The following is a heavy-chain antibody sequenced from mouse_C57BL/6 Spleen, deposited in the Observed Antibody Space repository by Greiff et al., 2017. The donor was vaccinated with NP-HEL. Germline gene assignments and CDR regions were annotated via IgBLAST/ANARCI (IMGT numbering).Heavy chain of an antibody. CDR3: TYITTVVDY. V-gene: IGHV14-4*01. Sequence: VQLKQSGAELVRPGASVKLSCTASGFNIKDDYMHWVKQRPEQGLEWIGWIDPENGDTEYASKFQGKATITADTSSNTAYLQLSSLTSEDTAVYYCTYITTVVDYWGQGTTLTVSS. D-gene: IGHD1-1*01. CDR2: IDPENGDT. CDR1: GFNIKDDY. J-gene: IGHJ2*01.